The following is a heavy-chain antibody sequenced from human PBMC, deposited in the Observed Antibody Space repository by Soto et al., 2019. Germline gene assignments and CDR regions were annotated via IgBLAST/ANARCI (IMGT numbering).Heavy chain of an antibody. CDR1: GGSVSSGSYY. CDR2: IYYSGST. CDR3: ARDRRMKGRNFWSGNKHPDAFVI. J-gene: IGHJ3*02. Sequence: PSETLSLTCTVSGGSVSSGSYYWSWIRQPPGKGLEWIGYIYYSGSTNYNPSLKSRVTISVDTSKNQFSLKLSSVTAADTAVYYCARDRRMKGRNFWSGNKHPDAFVIWGQGTMVTVSS. V-gene: IGHV4-61*01. D-gene: IGHD3-3*01.